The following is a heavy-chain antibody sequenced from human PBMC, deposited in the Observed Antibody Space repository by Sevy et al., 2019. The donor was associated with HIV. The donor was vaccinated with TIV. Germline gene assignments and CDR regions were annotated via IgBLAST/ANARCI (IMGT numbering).Heavy chain of an antibody. D-gene: IGHD3-22*01. CDR1: GFTFSDYY. CDR3: ARDSVYYDSSGPPSEYFQH. V-gene: IGHV3-11*01. CDR2: ISSSGSTI. Sequence: GGSLRLSCAASGFTFSDYYMSWIRQAPGKGLEWVSYISSSGSTIYYADSVKGRFTIFRDNAKNSLYLQMNSLRAEDTAVYYCARDSVYYDSSGPPSEYFQHWGQGTLVTVSS. J-gene: IGHJ1*01.